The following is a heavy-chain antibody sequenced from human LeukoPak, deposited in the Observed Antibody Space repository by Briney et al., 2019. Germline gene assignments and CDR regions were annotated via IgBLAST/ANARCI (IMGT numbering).Heavy chain of an antibody. V-gene: IGHV1-18*01. Sequence: GASVKVSCKASGGTFSSYAISWVRQAPGQGLEWMGWISAYNGNTNYAQKLQGRVTMTTDTSTSTAYMELRSLRSDDTAVYYCARDRRRIVATPYDAFDIWGQGTMVTVSS. D-gene: IGHD5-12*01. CDR3: ARDRRRIVATPYDAFDI. CDR1: GGTFSSYA. CDR2: ISAYNGNT. J-gene: IGHJ3*02.